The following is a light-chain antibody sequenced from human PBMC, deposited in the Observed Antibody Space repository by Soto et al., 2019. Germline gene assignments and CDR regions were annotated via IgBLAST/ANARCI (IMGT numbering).Light chain of an antibody. Sequence: AIQLTQSPSSLSAFVGDRLTITCRASPDISSALAWYQQKPGRAPKLLIYDASKLQSGVPSRFSGSGYGTDFTLTISSLQPEDFATYSCQQFNNYPRTFGQGTKVDIK. CDR2: DAS. CDR1: PDISSA. V-gene: IGKV1D-13*01. CDR3: QQFNNYPRT. J-gene: IGKJ1*01.